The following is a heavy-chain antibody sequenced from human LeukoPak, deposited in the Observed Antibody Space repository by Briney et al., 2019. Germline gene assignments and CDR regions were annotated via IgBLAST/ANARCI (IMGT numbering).Heavy chain of an antibody. D-gene: IGHD2-2*01. J-gene: IGHJ5*02. CDR1: GFTVSSNY. V-gene: IGHV3-66*01. CDR2: IYSGGST. CDR3: ARIRVPAAMEWFDP. Sequence: PGGSLRLSCAASGFTVSSNYMSWVRQAPGKGLEWVSVIYSGGSTYYADSVKGRFTISRDNSKNTLYLQMNSLRAEDTAVYYCARIRVPAAMEWFDPWGQGTLVTVSS.